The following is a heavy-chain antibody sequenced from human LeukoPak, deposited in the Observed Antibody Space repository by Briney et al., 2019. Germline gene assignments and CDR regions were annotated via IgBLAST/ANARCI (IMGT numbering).Heavy chain of an antibody. CDR3: AIVEMATIGYAFDI. J-gene: IGHJ3*02. V-gene: IGHV1-69*01. Sequence: GSSVKVSCKASGGTFSSYAISWVRQAPGQGLEWMGGIIPIFSTANYAQKFQGRVTITADESTSTAYMELSSLRSEDTAVYYCAIVEMATIGYAFDIWGQGTMVTVSS. D-gene: IGHD5-24*01. CDR1: GGTFSSYA. CDR2: IIPIFSTA.